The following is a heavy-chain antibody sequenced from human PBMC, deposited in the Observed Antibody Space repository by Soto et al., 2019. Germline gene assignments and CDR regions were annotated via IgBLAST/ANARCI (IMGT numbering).Heavy chain of an antibody. CDR2: INPSGGST. D-gene: IGHD2-2*01. CDR3: ARDRPFSFHCSSTSCYESNGMDV. Sequence: GASVKGSCKASGYTFPSYYIHWVRQAPGQRVEWVGIINPSGGSTSYAQKFQGRVTMTRDTSTSTVYMELSSLRSEDTAVYYCARDRPFSFHCSSTSCYESNGMDVWGQGTTVTVSS. V-gene: IGHV1-46*01. J-gene: IGHJ6*02. CDR1: GYTFPSYY.